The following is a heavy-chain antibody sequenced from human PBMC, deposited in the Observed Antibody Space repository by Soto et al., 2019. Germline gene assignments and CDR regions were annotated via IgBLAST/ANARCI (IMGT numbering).Heavy chain of an antibody. D-gene: IGHD2-2*01. CDR1: GFTFDDYA. CDR3: AKGYCTSSNCYYYYYMDV. CDR2: ISWNGGSI. V-gene: IGHV3-9*01. Sequence: EVQLVESGGGLVQPGRSLRLSCAASGFTFDDYAMHWVRQAPGKGLEWVSGISWNGGSIGYADSVKGRFTISRDNAKNSLYLQMNSLRADDTALYYCAKGYCTSSNCYYYYYMDVWGKGTTVTVSS. J-gene: IGHJ6*03.